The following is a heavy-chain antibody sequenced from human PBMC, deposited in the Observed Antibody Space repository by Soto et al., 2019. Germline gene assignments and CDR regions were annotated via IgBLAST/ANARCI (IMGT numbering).Heavy chain of an antibody. D-gene: IGHD3-10*01. CDR3: ARDLIYAGYFNYTDV. J-gene: IGHJ6*03. Sequence: EVQLVESGGGLVKPGGSLRLSCAASGFTFSSYSMNWVRQAPGKGLEWVSSINYKSHIDYADSVKGRFTISRDNAKNSLYLQMNSLRAEDTAVSFCARDLIYAGYFNYTDVWGIGTTVTVSS. CDR2: INYKSHI. CDR1: GFTFSSYS. V-gene: IGHV3-21*01.